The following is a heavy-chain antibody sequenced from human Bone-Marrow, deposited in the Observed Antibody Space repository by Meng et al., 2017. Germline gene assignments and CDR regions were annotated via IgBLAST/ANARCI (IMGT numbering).Heavy chain of an antibody. CDR3: AREGRSHQVGVSVY. CDR1: GGSISSGDYD. CDR2: IYNSGST. V-gene: IGHV4-30-4*01. J-gene: IGHJ4*02. Sequence: QVQLQESGPGLVKPAQTRSLTGTVSGGSISSGDYDWSWIRQPPGKGLEWIGYIYNSGSTYYNPSLKSRVTISVDTSKNQFSLKLRFVTAADTAVYYCAREGRSHQVGVSVYWGQGNLVTVSS. D-gene: IGHD2-21*01.